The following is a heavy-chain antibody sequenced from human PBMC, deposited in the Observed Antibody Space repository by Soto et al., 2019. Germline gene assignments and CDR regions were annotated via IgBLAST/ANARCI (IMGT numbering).Heavy chain of an antibody. V-gene: IGHV3-73*01. CDR3: TRHGFASSSWYSVDLNYGMDV. CDR2: IRSKANSYAT. D-gene: IGHD6-13*01. CDR1: GFTFSGSA. J-gene: IGHJ6*02. Sequence: PGGSLRLSCAASGFTFSGSAMHWVRQASGKGLEWVGRIRSKANSYATAYAASVKGGFTISRDDSKNTAYLQMNSLKTEDTAVYYCTRHGFASSSWYSVDLNYGMDVWGQGTTVTVSS.